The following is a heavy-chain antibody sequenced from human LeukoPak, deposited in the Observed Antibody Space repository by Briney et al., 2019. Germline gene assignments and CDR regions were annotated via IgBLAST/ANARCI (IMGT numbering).Heavy chain of an antibody. D-gene: IGHD7-27*01. CDR2: ISSSTSRI. J-gene: IGHJ4*02. Sequence: GGSLRLSCGASGFTFNSYSMNWVRQAPGKGLEWVSYISSSTSRIYYADPVKGRFTISRDSARRSLFLQMNSLRDEDTAVYYCARDIHWAFDYWGQGTLVTVSS. CDR1: GFTFNSYS. V-gene: IGHV3-48*02. CDR3: ARDIHWAFDY.